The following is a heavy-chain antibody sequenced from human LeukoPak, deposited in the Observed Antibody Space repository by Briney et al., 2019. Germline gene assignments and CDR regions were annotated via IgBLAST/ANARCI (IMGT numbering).Heavy chain of an antibody. CDR2: VSRYKCER. V-gene: IGHV1-18*01. J-gene: IGHJ5*02. CDR3: ARTNMIFGVDVEQNWFDV. D-gene: IGHD3/OR15-3a*01. Sequence: ASVNVSCKASDYTFYKHGISWVRQAAGHGLEGMGWVSRYKCERKYSKKFQGRVILTTDMATNTVYMELRSLRLDDTAVYYCARTNMIFGVDVEQNWFDVWGQGTLVIVSS. CDR1: DYTFYKHG.